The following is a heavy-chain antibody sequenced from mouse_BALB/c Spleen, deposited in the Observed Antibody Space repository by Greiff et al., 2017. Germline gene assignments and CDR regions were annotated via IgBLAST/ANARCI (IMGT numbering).Heavy chain of an antibody. V-gene: IGHV3-2*02. CDR2: ISYSGST. CDR3: AGRWDWYFDV. J-gene: IGHJ1*01. D-gene: IGHD2-3*01. CDR1: GYSITSDYA. Sequence: EVMLVESGPGLVKPSQSLSLTCTVTGYSITSDYAWNWIRQFPGNKLEWMGYISYSGSTSYNPSLKSRISITRDTSKNQFFLQLNSVTTEDTATYYCAGRWDWYFDVWGAGTTVTVSS.